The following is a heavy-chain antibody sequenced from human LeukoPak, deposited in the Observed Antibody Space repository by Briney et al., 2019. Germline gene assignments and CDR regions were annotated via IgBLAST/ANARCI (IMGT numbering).Heavy chain of an antibody. CDR3: ARVYMVRGTYDAFDI. D-gene: IGHD3-10*01. CDR2: IYHSGST. J-gene: IGHJ3*02. V-gene: IGHV4-38-2*02. CDR1: GYSISSGYY. Sequence: PSETLSLTCTVSGYSISSGYYWGWIRQPPGKGLEWIGIIYHSGSTYYNPSLKSRVTISVGTSKNQFSLKLSSVTAADTAVYYCARVYMVRGTYDAFDIWGQGTMVTVSS.